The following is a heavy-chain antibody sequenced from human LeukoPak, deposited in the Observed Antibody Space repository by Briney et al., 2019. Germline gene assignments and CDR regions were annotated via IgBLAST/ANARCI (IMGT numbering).Heavy chain of an antibody. J-gene: IGHJ4*02. CDR2: ISGSGGST. Sequence: GGSLRLSCAASGFTFSTYAMSWVRQAPGKGLEWVSAISGSGGSTYYADSVKGRFTISRDNSKNTLYLQMNSLRAEDTAVYYCARAMSTFGGVRNYFDSWGQGTLVTVSS. CDR3: ARAMSTFGGVRNYFDS. CDR1: GFTFSTYA. V-gene: IGHV3-23*01. D-gene: IGHD3-16*01.